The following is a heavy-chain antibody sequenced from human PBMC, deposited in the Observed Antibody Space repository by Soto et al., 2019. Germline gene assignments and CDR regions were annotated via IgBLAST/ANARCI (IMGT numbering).Heavy chain of an antibody. V-gene: IGHV3-48*02. Sequence: PGGSLRLSCAASGFTFSSYSMNWVRQAPGKGLEWVSYISSSSSTIYYADSVKGRFTISRDNAKNSLYLQMNSLRDEDTAVYYCARDRLGYCSGGSCYSGYYGMDVWGQGTTVTVSS. CDR3: ARDRLGYCSGGSCYSGYYGMDV. D-gene: IGHD2-15*01. CDR2: ISSSSSTI. CDR1: GFTFSSYS. J-gene: IGHJ6*02.